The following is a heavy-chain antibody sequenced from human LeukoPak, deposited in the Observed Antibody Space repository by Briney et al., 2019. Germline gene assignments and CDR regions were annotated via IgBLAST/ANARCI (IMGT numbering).Heavy chain of an antibody. V-gene: IGHV1-18*01. D-gene: IGHD5-12*01. CDR3: AREEDSGYDLVGGYYYGMDV. CDR1: GYTFTSYG. CDR2: ISAYNGNT. J-gene: IGHJ6*02. Sequence: GASVKVSYKASGYTFTSYGISWVRQAPGQGLEWMGWISAYNGNTNYAQKLQGRVTMTTDTSTSTAYMELRSLRSDDTAVYYCAREEDSGYDLVGGYYYGMDVWGQGTTVTVSS.